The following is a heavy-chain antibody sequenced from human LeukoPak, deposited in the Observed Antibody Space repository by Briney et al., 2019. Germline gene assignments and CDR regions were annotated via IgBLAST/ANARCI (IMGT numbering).Heavy chain of an antibody. CDR2: IHTDGNT. V-gene: IGHV3-53*01. CDR1: GFTVSNNF. CDR3: AREENGGVYDDGFDI. D-gene: IGHD5/OR15-5a*01. J-gene: IGHJ3*02. Sequence: GGSLRLSCAASGFTVSNNFMYWVRQAPGKGLEWVSVIHTDGNTFYADSVEGRFTISRDNFKNTVCLQMSSLRAEDTAVYYCAREENGGVYDDGFDIWGQGTMVTVSS.